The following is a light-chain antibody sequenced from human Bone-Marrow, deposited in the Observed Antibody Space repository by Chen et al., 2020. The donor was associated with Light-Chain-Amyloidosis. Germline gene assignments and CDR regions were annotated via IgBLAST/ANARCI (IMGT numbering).Light chain of an antibody. Sequence: QPALTPPASVSGSPGQSIPISSTGTSSDVGGDNHVSWYQQHPDKAPKLMIYEVTNRPSWVPDRFSGSKSDNTASLTISGLQTEDEADYFCSSYTITNTLVFGSGTRVTVL. CDR2: EVT. V-gene: IGLV2-14*01. CDR1: SSDVGGDNH. CDR3: SSYTITNTLV. J-gene: IGLJ1*01.